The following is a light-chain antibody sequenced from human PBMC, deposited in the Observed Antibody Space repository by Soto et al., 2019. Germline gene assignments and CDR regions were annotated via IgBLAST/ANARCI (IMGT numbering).Light chain of an antibody. CDR3: SSYPSSSTVV. J-gene: IGLJ2*01. CDR2: DVS. V-gene: IGLV2-14*01. Sequence: QSALTQPASVSGSPGQSITISCTGTSSDVGGYNYVSWYQQHPCKAPKLMIYDVSNRLSGVSNRFSGSKSGNTASLTISGLQAEYASDYSCSSYPSSSTVVFGGGTKLTVL. CDR1: SSDVGGYNY.